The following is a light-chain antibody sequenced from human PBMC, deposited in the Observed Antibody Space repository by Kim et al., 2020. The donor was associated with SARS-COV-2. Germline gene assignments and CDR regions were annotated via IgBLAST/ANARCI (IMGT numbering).Light chain of an antibody. CDR3: SSYGSSKV. CDR2: EIS. CDR1: RSDINANES. J-gene: IGLJ2*01. Sequence: GPSVPSSCTKTRSDINANESISWNQQPTGKAPKLMICEISMRPSGVPDRFSGSKSGNPASLTVSGLQAEDEADYYCSSYGSSKVFGGGTQLAVL. V-gene: IGLV2-8*01.